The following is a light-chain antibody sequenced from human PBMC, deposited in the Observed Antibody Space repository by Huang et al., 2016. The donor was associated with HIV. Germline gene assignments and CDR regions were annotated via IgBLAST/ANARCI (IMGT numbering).Light chain of an antibody. V-gene: IGKV6-21*02. CDR2: YAS. J-gene: IGKJ2*01. Sequence: EIVLTQSPDFQSVTPKERVTIPCRASQSIGNSLHWYQQKPGQSPSLLIKYASQSISGVPSRFSGSGFGTDFTLTINGLESEDAATYYCHQSRSFPYTFGQGTRLEIK. CDR3: HQSRSFPYT. CDR1: QSIGNS.